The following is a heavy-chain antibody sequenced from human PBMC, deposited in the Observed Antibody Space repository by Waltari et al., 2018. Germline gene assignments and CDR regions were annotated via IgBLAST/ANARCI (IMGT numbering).Heavy chain of an antibody. D-gene: IGHD2-21*02. CDR2: MNPNSGKT. V-gene: IGHV1-8*01. CDR3: ARLRTASYFYYGMDV. Sequence: QVQLVQSGAEVKKPGASVKVSCKASGYTFTSYDINWVRQAHGQGLEWMGWMNPNSGKTGYAQKFQGRVTMTRNTSISTAYMELSSLRSEDTAVYYCARLRTASYFYYGMDVWGQGTTVTVSS. CDR1: GYTFTSYD. J-gene: IGHJ6*02.